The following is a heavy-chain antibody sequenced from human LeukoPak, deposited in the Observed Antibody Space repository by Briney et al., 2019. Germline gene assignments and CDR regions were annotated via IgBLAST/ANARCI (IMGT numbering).Heavy chain of an antibody. J-gene: IGHJ4*02. V-gene: IGHV3-7*01. CDR1: GFTFSSYA. Sequence: GGSLRLSCAASGFTFSSYAMSWVRQAPGKGLAWVANIIEGGDVKYYVDSVKGRFTISRDNTKNSLYLQMTSLRADDTAVYYCARVGKNGWDFDHWGQGTLVTVSS. D-gene: IGHD6-19*01. CDR3: ARVGKNGWDFDH. CDR2: IIEGGDVK.